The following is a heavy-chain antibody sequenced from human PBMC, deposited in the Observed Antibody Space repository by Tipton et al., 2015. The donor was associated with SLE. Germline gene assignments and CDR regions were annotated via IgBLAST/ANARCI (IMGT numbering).Heavy chain of an antibody. J-gene: IGHJ4*02. CDR2: ISYDGSNK. V-gene: IGHV3-30-3*01. CDR3: ARDLVGSYYFDY. D-gene: IGHD2-8*02. CDR1: GFTFSSYA. Sequence: SLRLSCAASGFTFSSYAMHWVRQAPGKGLEWVAVISYDGSNKYYADSVKGRFTISRDNAKNSLYLQMNSLRAEDTALYYCARDLVGSYYFDYWGQGTLVTVSS.